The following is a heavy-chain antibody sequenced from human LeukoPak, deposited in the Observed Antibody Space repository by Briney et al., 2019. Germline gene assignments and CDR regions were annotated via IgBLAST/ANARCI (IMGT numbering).Heavy chain of an antibody. Sequence: GGSLRLSCAASGFTFSSYAMSWVRQAPGKGLEWVSAISGSGGSTYYADSVKGRFAISRDNSKNTLYLQMNSLRAEDTAVYYCAKDPAKYSSSWFNYYYYMDVWGKGTTVTVSS. CDR2: ISGSGGST. CDR3: AKDPAKYSSSWFNYYYYMDV. D-gene: IGHD6-13*01. V-gene: IGHV3-23*01. CDR1: GFTFSSYA. J-gene: IGHJ6*03.